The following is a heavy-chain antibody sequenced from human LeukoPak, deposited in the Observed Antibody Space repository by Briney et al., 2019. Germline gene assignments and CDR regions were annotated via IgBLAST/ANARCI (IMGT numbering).Heavy chain of an antibody. CDR1: GFTFSSYA. V-gene: IGHV3-23*01. D-gene: IGHD1-14*01. Sequence: GGSLRLSCAASGFTFSSYAMTWVRQAPGKGLEWVSSISGSDGSTYYADSVKGRLTISRDNSKNTLYLQMNSLRAEDTAVYYCARDRGRNSFDYWGQGTLVSVSS. J-gene: IGHJ4*02. CDR3: ARDRGRNSFDY. CDR2: ISGSDGST.